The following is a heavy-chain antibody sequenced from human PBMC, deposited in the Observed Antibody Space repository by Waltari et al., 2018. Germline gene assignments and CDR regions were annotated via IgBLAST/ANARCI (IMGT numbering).Heavy chain of an antibody. CDR3: AKPYYYDSSGYYT. D-gene: IGHD3-22*01. Sequence: QVQLVESGGGVVQPGRSLRLSCAASGFTFSSYGMHWVRQAPGKGLEWVAVISYDGSNKYYSDSVKGRFTISRDNSKNTLYLQMNSLRAEDTAVYYCAKPYYYDSSGYYTWGQGTLVTVSS. J-gene: IGHJ4*02. CDR2: ISYDGSNK. CDR1: GFTFSSYG. V-gene: IGHV3-30*18.